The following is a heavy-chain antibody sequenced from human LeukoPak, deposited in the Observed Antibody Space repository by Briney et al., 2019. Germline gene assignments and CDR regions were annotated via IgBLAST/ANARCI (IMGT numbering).Heavy chain of an antibody. J-gene: IGHJ4*02. Sequence: SETLSLTCTVSGGSISSGSYYWSWIRQPAGKGLEWIGRIYTSGSTNYNPSLKSRVTISVDTSKNQFSLKLSSVTAADTAVYYCARDRPGGSSLDYWGQGTLVTVSS. V-gene: IGHV4-61*02. CDR3: ARDRPGGSSLDY. D-gene: IGHD6-13*01. CDR2: IYTSGST. CDR1: GGSISSGSYY.